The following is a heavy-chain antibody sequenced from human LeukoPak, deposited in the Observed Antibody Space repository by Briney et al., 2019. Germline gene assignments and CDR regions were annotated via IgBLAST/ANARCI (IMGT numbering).Heavy chain of an antibody. CDR3: VTAAGLGVYYFGY. V-gene: IGHV3-21*01. CDR2: ISSSSSYV. Sequence: GSLRLSCASSGFTFSSYSMNWVRRAPGKGLEWVSSISSSSSYVYYADSVKGRFTISRDNAKNSLYLQMNSLRAEDTAVYYCVTAAGLGVYYFGYWGQGTLVTVSS. CDR1: GFTFSSYS. D-gene: IGHD6-13*01. J-gene: IGHJ4*02.